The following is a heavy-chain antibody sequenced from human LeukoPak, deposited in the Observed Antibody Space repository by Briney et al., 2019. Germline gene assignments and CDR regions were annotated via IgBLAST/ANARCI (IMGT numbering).Heavy chain of an antibody. CDR2: ISSSSSTI. Sequence: PGGSLRLSCAASGFTFSSYSMDWVRQAPGKGLEWVSYISSSSSTIYYADSVKGRFTISRDNAKNSLYLQMNSLRAEDTAVYYCAREDIGSYSDYWGQGTLVTVSS. CDR3: AREDIGSYSDY. CDR1: GFTFSSYS. V-gene: IGHV3-48*01. J-gene: IGHJ4*02. D-gene: IGHD1-26*01.